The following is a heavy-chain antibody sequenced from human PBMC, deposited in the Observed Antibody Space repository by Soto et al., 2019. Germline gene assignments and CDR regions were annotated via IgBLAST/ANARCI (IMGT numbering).Heavy chain of an antibody. Sequence: LSLTCAVSGGSISSGGYSWSWIRQPPGKGLEWIGYIYHSGSTYYNPSLKSRVTISLDRSKNQFSLRLSSVTAADTAVYYCARDHYDYGYFDYWGQGALVTVSS. CDR1: GGSISSGGYS. J-gene: IGHJ4*02. D-gene: IGHD3-16*01. V-gene: IGHV4-30-2*01. CDR3: ARDHYDYGYFDY. CDR2: IYHSGST.